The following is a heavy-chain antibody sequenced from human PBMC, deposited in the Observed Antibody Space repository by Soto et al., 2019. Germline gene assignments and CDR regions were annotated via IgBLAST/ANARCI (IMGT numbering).Heavy chain of an antibody. J-gene: IGHJ4*02. V-gene: IGHV3-48*03. Sequence: GSLRLSGAVSGFSFTNYEMNWVRQAPWKGLEWIAYIGLSGDTIYYADSVKGRFTISRDHAKNSLELQMNSLRADDTALYYCARESFSASPNFFDYWGRGTQVTVSS. CDR2: IGLSGDTI. CDR3: ARESFSASPNFFDY. CDR1: GFSFTNYE. D-gene: IGHD3-16*01.